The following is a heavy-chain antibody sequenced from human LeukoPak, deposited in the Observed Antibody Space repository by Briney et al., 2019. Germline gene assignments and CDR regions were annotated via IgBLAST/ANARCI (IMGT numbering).Heavy chain of an antibody. J-gene: IGHJ4*02. V-gene: IGHV1-24*01. Sequence: ASVKVSCKVSGYTLTELSMHWVRQAPGKGLEWMGGFDPEDGETIYAQKFQGRVTMTEDTSTDTAYMELSSLRSENTAVYYCATPFYCSSTSCSDYWGQGTLVTVSS. D-gene: IGHD2-2*01. CDR2: FDPEDGET. CDR1: GYTLTELS. CDR3: ATPFYCSSTSCSDY.